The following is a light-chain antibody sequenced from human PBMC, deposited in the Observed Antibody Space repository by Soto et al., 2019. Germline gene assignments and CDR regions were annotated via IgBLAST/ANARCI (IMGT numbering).Light chain of an antibody. V-gene: IGKV1-39*01. CDR1: QSISTS. Sequence: DIPMTKSPSSLSASVGDRVTITCRASQSISTSLHWYQQKPGKATDLLIYAASNLQSGFPSRFSGSGSGTDFTLTISSLQPDDFATYDCQQIYSSPLMYTFGQGTKLELK. J-gene: IGKJ2*01. CDR3: QQIYSSPLMYT. CDR2: AAS.